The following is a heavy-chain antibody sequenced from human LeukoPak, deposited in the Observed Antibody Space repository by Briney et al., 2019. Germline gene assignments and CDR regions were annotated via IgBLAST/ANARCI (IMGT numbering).Heavy chain of an antibody. D-gene: IGHD1-7*01. V-gene: IGHV3-7*01. CDR2: IKQDGSEK. Sequence: GGSLRLSCAASGFTFSNYWMSWVRQAPGKGLEWVADIKQDGSEKYYVNSVKGRFTISRDNAKNSLYLQMNSLRAEDTAIYFCAREDDWNYEDYWGQGTLVTVSS. J-gene: IGHJ4*02. CDR1: GFTFSNYW. CDR3: AREDDWNYEDY.